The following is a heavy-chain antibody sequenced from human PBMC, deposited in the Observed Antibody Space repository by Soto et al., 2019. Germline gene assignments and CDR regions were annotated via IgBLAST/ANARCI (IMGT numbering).Heavy chain of an antibody. Sequence: QVQLVESGGGLVKPGGSLRLSCAASGFTFSDYYMSWIRQAPGKGLEWVSYISSSSSYTNYADSVKGRFTISRDNAKKSLYLQMNRLRAEDTAVYYCARGLGLGYCSGGSCPNDYLGQGTLVTVSS. J-gene: IGHJ4*02. D-gene: IGHD2-15*01. CDR1: GFTFSDYY. V-gene: IGHV3-11*06. CDR2: ISSSSSYT. CDR3: ARGLGLGYCSGGSCPNDY.